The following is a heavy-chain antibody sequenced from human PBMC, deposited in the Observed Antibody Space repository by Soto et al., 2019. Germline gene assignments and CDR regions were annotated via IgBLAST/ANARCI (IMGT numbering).Heavy chain of an antibody. CDR2: IYWXDDK. CDR1: XFSLSTSGVG. V-gene: IGHV2-5*01. CDR3: AHRPQGSXXXXXYFDY. Sequence: SGPTLVNPTQTLTLTCTFSXFSLSTSGVGVGWIRQPPGKALEWLALIYWXDDKRYSPSLKSRLTITKDTSKNQVVLTXXXMDPVDTATXYXAHRPQGSXXXXXYFDYXXXGTLVTVSS. J-gene: IGHJ4*02. D-gene: IGHD6-25*01.